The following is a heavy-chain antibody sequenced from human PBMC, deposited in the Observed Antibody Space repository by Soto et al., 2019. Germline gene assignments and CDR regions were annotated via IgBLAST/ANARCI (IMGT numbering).Heavy chain of an antibody. Sequence: GGSLRLSCAASGFTFSDYYMSWIRQAPGKGLEWVSYISSSGSTIYYADSVKGRFTISRDNAKNSLYLQMNSLRAEDTAVYYCASPRVPYGSGSYYFDYWGQGTLVTVSS. V-gene: IGHV3-11*01. CDR1: GFTFSDYY. J-gene: IGHJ4*02. D-gene: IGHD3-10*01. CDR3: ASPRVPYGSGSYYFDY. CDR2: ISSSGSTI.